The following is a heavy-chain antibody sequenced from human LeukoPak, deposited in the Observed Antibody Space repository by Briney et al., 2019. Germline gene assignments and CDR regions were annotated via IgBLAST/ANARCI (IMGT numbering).Heavy chain of an antibody. Sequence: PGGSLRLSCAASGFTFSSYAMHWVRQAPGKGLEWVAVISYDGSNKYYADSVKGRFTISRDNSKNTLYLQMNSLRAEDTAVYYCARDSVLRYFDWGIGRGFDYWGQGTLVTVSS. CDR2: ISYDGSNK. CDR3: ARDSVLRYFDWGIGRGFDY. J-gene: IGHJ4*02. CDR1: GFTFSSYA. D-gene: IGHD3-9*01. V-gene: IGHV3-30-3*01.